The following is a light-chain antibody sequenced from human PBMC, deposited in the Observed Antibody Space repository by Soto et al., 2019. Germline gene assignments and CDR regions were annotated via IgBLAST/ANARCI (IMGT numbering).Light chain of an antibody. Sequence: HSALTQPPSASGSPGQSVTISCTGTSSDVGGYNYVSWYQQHPGKAPKIMIYEVSKRPSGIPDRFSGSKSGNTASLTVSGLQAEDEADYYCSSDSGTINWVFGGGTKLTVL. V-gene: IGLV2-8*01. CDR1: SSDVGGYNY. CDR3: SSDSGTINWV. J-gene: IGLJ3*02. CDR2: EVS.